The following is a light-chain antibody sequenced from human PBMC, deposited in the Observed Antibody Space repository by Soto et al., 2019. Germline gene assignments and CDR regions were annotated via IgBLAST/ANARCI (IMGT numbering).Light chain of an antibody. CDR1: SSNIGRNY. CDR2: RNN. CDR3: AAWDDSLRGVV. J-gene: IGLJ2*01. Sequence: QSVLSQPPSASATPGQRVAISCSGSSSNIGRNYVYWYQQVPGAAPKLLIYRNNQRSSAVPERFSGSESGTSASLAISGLRDEDEADYYCAAWDDSLRGVVFGGGTKLTVL. V-gene: IGLV1-47*01.